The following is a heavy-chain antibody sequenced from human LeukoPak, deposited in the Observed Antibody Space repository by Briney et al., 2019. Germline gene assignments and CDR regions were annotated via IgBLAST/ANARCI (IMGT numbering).Heavy chain of an antibody. CDR3: ARDLQTTVTRYWFDP. D-gene: IGHD4-17*01. V-gene: IGHV3-21*01. CDR1: GFTFSSYT. J-gene: IGHJ5*02. Sequence: GGSLRLSCAASGFTFSSYTMHWIRQAPGKGLEWVSSISGSSSYIFYADSVKGRFTVSRDNAKDSLYLQMNSLRAEDTAVYYCARDLQTTVTRYWFDPWGQGTLVTVSS. CDR2: ISGSSSYI.